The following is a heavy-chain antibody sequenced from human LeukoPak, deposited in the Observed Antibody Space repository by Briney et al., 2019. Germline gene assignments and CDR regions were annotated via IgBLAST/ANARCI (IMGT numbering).Heavy chain of an antibody. V-gene: IGHV4-34*01. J-gene: IGHJ5*02. CDR3: ARERASNNYYNWFDP. CDR2: INHSGST. CDR1: GDSFSDYY. Sequence: SETLSLTCAVYGDSFSDYYWSWIRQPPGKALEWIGEINHSGSTNYNPSLKSRVTISVDTSVRQFFLRLSPVTAVDTAVYYCARERASNNYYNWFDPWGQGTQVTVSS. D-gene: IGHD1-1*01.